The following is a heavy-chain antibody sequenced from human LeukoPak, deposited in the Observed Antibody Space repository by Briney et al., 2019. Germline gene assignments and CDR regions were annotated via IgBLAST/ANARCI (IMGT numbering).Heavy chain of an antibody. CDR3: ARVGRERWLQYFDY. D-gene: IGHD5-24*01. J-gene: IGHJ4*02. Sequence: SETLSLTCTVSGGSISSYYWSWIRQPAGKGLEWIGRIYSSGSTNYSPSLKSRVTMSVDTSKNQFSLKLSSVTAADTAVYYCARVGRERWLQYFDYWGQGTLVTVSS. CDR2: IYSSGST. V-gene: IGHV4-4*07. CDR1: GGSISSYY.